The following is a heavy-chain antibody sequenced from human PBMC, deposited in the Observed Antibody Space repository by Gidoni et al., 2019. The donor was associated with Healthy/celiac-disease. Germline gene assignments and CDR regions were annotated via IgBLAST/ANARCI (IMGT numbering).Heavy chain of an antibody. CDR1: GFTFSNAW. CDR3: TTDHGLYSSSWYDPWALFDY. Sequence: EVQLVESGGGLVKPGGSLRLSCAASGFTFSNAWMNWVRQAPGKGLEWVGRIKSKTDGGTTDYAAPVKGRFTISRDDSKNTLYLQMNSLKTEDTAVYYCTTDHGLYSSSWYDPWALFDYWGQGTLVTVSS. V-gene: IGHV3-15*07. CDR2: IKSKTDGGTT. D-gene: IGHD6-13*01. J-gene: IGHJ4*02.